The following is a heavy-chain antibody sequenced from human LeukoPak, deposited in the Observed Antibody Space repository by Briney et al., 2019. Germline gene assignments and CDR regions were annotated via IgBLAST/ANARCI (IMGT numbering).Heavy chain of an antibody. D-gene: IGHD3-22*01. CDR1: GFTFDDYG. V-gene: IGHV3-20*04. CDR2: INWNGGST. Sequence: PGGSLRLSCAASGFTFDDYGMSWVRQAPGKGLEWVSGINWNGGSTGYADSVKGRFTISSDNAKNSLYLQMNSLRAEDTALYYCARELTYYYDSSGYSPGAFDIWGQGTMVTVSS. CDR3: ARELTYYYDSSGYSPGAFDI. J-gene: IGHJ3*02.